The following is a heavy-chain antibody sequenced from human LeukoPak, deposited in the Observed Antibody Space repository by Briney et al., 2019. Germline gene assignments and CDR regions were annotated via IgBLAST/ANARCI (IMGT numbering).Heavy chain of an antibody. J-gene: IGHJ4*02. CDR2: ISSSGSTI. CDR1: GFTFSSYE. Sequence: GGSLRLSCAASGFTFSSYEMNWVRQAPGKGLEWVSYISSSGSTIYYADSVKGRFTISRDNAKNSLYPQINSLRAEDTAVYYCARGGPWDILTGYYGWFDYWGQGTLVAVSS. D-gene: IGHD3-9*01. V-gene: IGHV3-48*03. CDR3: ARGGPWDILTGYYGWFDY.